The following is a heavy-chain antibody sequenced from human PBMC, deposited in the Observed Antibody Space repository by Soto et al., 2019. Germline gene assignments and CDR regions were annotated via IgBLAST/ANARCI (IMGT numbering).Heavy chain of an antibody. V-gene: IGHV3-30*18. Sequence: GGSLRLSCAASGFTFSSYGMHWVRQAPGKGLEWVAVISYDGSNKYYADSVKGRFTISRDNSKNTLYLQMNSLRAEDTAVYYCAKAGYSYGYVSKGFDYWGQGTLVTVSS. D-gene: IGHD5-18*01. CDR1: GFTFSSYG. CDR3: AKAGYSYGYVSKGFDY. CDR2: ISYDGSNK. J-gene: IGHJ4*02.